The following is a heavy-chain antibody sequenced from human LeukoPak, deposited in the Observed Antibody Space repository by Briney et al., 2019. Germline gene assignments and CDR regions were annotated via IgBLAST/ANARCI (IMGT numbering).Heavy chain of an antibody. D-gene: IGHD4-11*01. V-gene: IGHV4-31*03. CDR2: IYCSGST. CDR3: ARVTVYYYYGMDV. CDR1: GGSISSGVYY. Sequence: SETLSLTCTVSGGSISSGVYYWSWIRQHPGKGLEWIGYIYCSGSTYYNPSLKSRVTISVDTSKNQFSLKLSSVTAADTAVYYCARVTVYYYYGMDVWGQGTTVTVSS. J-gene: IGHJ6*02.